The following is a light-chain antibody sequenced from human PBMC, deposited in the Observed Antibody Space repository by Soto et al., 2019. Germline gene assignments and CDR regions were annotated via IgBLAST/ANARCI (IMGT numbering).Light chain of an antibody. CDR3: QQYNSWPRT. CDR1: QSVSSN. J-gene: IGKJ1*01. CDR2: GAS. V-gene: IGKV3-15*01. Sequence: EIVLTQSPGTLSLSPGERATLSCRASQSVSSNLAWYQQKPGQAPRLLIYGASTRATGIPARFSGSGSGTEFTLTISSLQSEDFAVYSCQQYNSWPRTFGQGTKVDI.